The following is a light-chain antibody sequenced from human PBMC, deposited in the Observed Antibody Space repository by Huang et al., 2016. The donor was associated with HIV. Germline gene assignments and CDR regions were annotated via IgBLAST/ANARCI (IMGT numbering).Light chain of an antibody. CDR2: GAS. CDR3: QQYSIWPYT. V-gene: IGKV3-15*01. Sequence: EVVMTQSPATLSVSPGERATLSCRANQSLSNNLACYRQKPGKAPRLLIYGASTRASDIPERFSGRGSGTEFTLAIRSLQSEDFAVYYCQQYSIWPYTFGQGTKVEIK. CDR1: QSLSNN. J-gene: IGKJ2*01.